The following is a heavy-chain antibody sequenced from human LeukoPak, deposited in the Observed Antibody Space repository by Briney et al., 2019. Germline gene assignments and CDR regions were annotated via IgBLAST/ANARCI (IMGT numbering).Heavy chain of an antibody. Sequence: AASVKVSCKASGGTSSTYTVTWVRQAPGQGLEWMGGITPVFGITNYAQKFQGRVTITTDESTSTAYMELSSLISEDTAIYYCARVDRYYFYLDVWGKATTVTVSS. CDR2: ITPVFGIT. J-gene: IGHJ6*03. CDR3: ARVDRYYFYLDV. CDR1: GGTSSTYT. V-gene: IGHV1-69*05.